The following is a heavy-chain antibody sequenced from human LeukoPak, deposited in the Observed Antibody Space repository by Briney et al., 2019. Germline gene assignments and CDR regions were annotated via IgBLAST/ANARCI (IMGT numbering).Heavy chain of an antibody. CDR2: IYYSGST. J-gene: IGHJ4*02. V-gene: IGHV4-30-4*01. CDR3: ARKNDSSGYYYDY. D-gene: IGHD3-22*01. CDR1: GGSISSGDYY. Sequence: SETLSLTCTVSGGSISSGDYYRSWIRQPPGKGLEWIVYIYYSGSTYYNPSLKSRVTISVYTSKNQFSLKLSSVTAADTAVYYCARKNDSSGYYYDYWGQGTLVTVSS.